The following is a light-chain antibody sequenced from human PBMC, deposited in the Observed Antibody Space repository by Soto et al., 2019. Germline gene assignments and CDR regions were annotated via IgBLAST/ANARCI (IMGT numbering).Light chain of an antibody. Sequence: IQMTQSPSTLYASVGDRVTITCRASQTISSWLAWYRQKPGKAPDLLIYDASKLQSGVPASFSGSESGTEFTLTIASLQPDDFATYDCQQYYNYSTFGQGTKVDIK. CDR2: DAS. CDR3: QQYYNYST. J-gene: IGKJ1*01. CDR1: QTISSW. V-gene: IGKV1-5*01.